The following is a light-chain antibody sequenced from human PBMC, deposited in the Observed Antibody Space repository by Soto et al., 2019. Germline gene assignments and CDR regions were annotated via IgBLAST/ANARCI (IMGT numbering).Light chain of an antibody. V-gene: IGLV2-23*02. CDR2: EVS. CDR3: CSYAGSSTFD. Sequence: QSVLTQPASVSGSPGQSITISCTGTSSDVGTYNLVSWYQQHPGKAPKLMIYEVSKRPSGVSNRFSGSKSGNTASLTISGLQADDEADYYCCSYAGSSTFDFGTGTKLTVL. J-gene: IGLJ1*01. CDR1: SSDVGTYNL.